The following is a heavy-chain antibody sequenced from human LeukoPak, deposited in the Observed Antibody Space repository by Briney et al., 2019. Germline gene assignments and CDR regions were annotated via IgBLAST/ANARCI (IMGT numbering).Heavy chain of an antibody. CDR1: GDTVSSNSAA. D-gene: IGHD6-19*01. V-gene: IGHV6-1*01. CDR2: TYYRSKWYN. J-gene: IGHJ4*02. CDR3: ARDEQWLVYFDY. Sequence: SSQTLSLTCAISGDTVSSNSAAWNWIRQSPSRGLEWLGRTYYRSKWYNDYAESVKSRISINPDTSKNQFSLQLNSVTPEATAVYYCARDEQWLVYFDYWGQGTLVTVSS.